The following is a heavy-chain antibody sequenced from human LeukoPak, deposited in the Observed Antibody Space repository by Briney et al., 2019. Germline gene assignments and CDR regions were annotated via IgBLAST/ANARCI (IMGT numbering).Heavy chain of an antibody. CDR3: AKRGLRGNWFHP. J-gene: IGHJ5*02. CDR2: INGAGNSS. Sequence: GGSLRLSCAASGFTFNLYAMNWVRPAPGKGLEWVSSINGAGNSSYYADSLRGRFTVSRDNSKNTLYLQMNSLRAEDTAVYYCAKRGLRGNWFHPWGQGTLVTVSS. V-gene: IGHV3-23*01. D-gene: IGHD4-17*01. CDR1: GFTFNLYA.